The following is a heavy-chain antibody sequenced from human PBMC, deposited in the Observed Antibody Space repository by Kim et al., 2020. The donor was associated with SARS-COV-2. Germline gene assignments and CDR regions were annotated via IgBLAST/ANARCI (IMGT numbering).Heavy chain of an antibody. CDR2: INPNSGGT. Sequence: ASVKVSCKASGYTFTGYYMHWVRQAPGQGLEWMGWINPNSGGTNYAQKFQGRVTMTRDTSISTAYMELRRLRSDDTAVYYCAREGGTGTDGGFDYWAREPWSPSPQ. CDR3: AREGGTGTDGGFDY. V-gene: IGHV1-2*02. J-gene: IGHJ4*02. D-gene: IGHD1-7*01. CDR1: GYTFTGYY.